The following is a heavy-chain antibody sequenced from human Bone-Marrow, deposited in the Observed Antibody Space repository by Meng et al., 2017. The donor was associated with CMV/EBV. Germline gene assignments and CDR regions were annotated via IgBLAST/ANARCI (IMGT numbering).Heavy chain of an antibody. V-gene: IGHV3-20*04. CDR1: GFTFDDYG. J-gene: IGHJ3*02. CDR3: ARDPLGQGQQLVNDAFDI. D-gene: IGHD6-13*01. CDR2: INWNGGST. Sequence: GESLKISCAASGFTFDDYGMSWVRQAPGKGLEWVSGINWNGGSTGYADSVKGRFTISRDNAKNSLYLQMNSLGAEDTALYYCARDPLGQGQQLVNDAFDIWGQGTMVTV.